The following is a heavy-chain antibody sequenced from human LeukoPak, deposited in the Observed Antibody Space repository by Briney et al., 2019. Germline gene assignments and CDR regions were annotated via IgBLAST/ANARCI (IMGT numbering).Heavy chain of an antibody. CDR3: ARHYSSSSAPDY. J-gene: IGHJ4*02. CDR1: GFTFSSYW. CDR2: TSTSGSYT. Sequence: PGGSLRLSCAASGFTFSSYWMSWVRQAPGKGLEWVSSTSTSGSYTYYADSVKGRFTISRDNAKNSLYLQRNSLRAEDTAVYYCARHYSSSSAPDYWGQGTLVTVSS. V-gene: IGHV3-21*01. D-gene: IGHD6-6*01.